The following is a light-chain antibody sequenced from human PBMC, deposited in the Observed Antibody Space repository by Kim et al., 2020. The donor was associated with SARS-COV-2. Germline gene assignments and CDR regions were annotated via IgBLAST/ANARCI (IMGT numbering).Light chain of an antibody. CDR3: QKYGSGPRT. J-gene: IGKJ1*01. CDR1: QDVNNY. V-gene: IGKV1-27*01. CDR2: AAS. Sequence: ASVGDTVTITCRASQDVNNYLAWYQQKPGEGPTLLIYAASALQSGVPSRFSGSGSGTDFTLAISSLQPEDVGTYYCQKYGSGPRTFGQGTKVDIK.